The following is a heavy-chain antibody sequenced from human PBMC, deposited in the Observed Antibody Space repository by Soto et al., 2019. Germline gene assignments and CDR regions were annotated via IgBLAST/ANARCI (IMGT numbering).Heavy chain of an antibody. CDR3: ARDPANLALAVAYFDS. CDR1: GSSITNSFY. D-gene: IGHD2-15*01. CDR2: ISHTGRT. V-gene: IGHV4-38-2*02. J-gene: IGHJ4*02. Sequence: SETLSPTSRASGSSITNSFYWGWIRQSPGKGLEWIGCISHTGRTSYNPSHKRRVSISVDTSKNQFTLTLTSVTAADTAVYYCARDPANLALAVAYFDSWGQGTLVTVSS.